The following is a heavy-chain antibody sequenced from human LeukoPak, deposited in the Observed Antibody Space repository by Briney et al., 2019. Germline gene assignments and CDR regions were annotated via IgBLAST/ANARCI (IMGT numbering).Heavy chain of an antibody. CDR1: GFTFSSYG. D-gene: IGHD5-24*01. CDR2: IWYDGSNK. V-gene: IGHV3-33*01. CDR3: ARDLGRDGYNYMFDY. Sequence: QPGRSLRLSCAASGFTFSSYGMHWVCQAPGKGLEWVAVIWYDGSNKYYADSVKGRFTISRDNSKNTLYLQMNSLRAEDTAVYYCARDLGRDGYNYMFDYWGQGTLVTVSS. J-gene: IGHJ4*02.